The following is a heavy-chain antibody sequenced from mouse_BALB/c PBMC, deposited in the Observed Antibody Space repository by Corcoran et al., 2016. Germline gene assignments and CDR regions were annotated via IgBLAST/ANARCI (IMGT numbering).Heavy chain of an antibody. Sequence: QIQLVQSGPELKKPGETVKISCKASGYTFTNYGMNWVKQAPGKGLKWMGWINTYTGEPTYADDFKGRFAFSLETSASTAYLQINNLKNEDMATYFCARGYGFLFDYWGQGTTLTVSS. V-gene: IGHV9-1*02. CDR1: GYTFTNYG. D-gene: IGHD1-2*01. J-gene: IGHJ2*01. CDR2: INTYTGEP. CDR3: ARGYGFLFDY.